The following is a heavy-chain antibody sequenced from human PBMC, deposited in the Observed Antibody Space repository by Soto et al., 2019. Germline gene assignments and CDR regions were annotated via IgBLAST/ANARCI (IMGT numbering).Heavy chain of an antibody. Sequence: EVQLLESGGGLVQPGGSLRLSCAASGFTFSSYAMSWVRQAPGKGLEWVSGLSSSGGITYYADSVKGRFTISRDISKNTVYLQMNSLRADDTAVYYCARDQTDSGGYSDSWGQGTLVTVSS. CDR1: GFTFSSYA. V-gene: IGHV3-23*01. CDR3: ARDQTDSGGYSDS. J-gene: IGHJ4*02. D-gene: IGHD2-15*01. CDR2: LSSSGGIT.